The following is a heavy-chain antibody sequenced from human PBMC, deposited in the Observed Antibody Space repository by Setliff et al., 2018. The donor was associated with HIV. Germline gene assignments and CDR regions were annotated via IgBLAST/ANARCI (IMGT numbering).Heavy chain of an antibody. J-gene: IGHJ6*03. CDR3: ARVGLGYRGVYYMDV. Sequence: HPGGSLRLSCAASGFTFSSYAITWVRQAPGKGLEWVSAISGSGDSTFYADSVKGRFTISRDNAKNSLFLQLNSLRAEDTAVYYCARVGLGYRGVYYMDVWGKGTTVTVSS. CDR1: GFTFSSYA. D-gene: IGHD5-12*01. CDR2: ISGSGDST. V-gene: IGHV3-23*01.